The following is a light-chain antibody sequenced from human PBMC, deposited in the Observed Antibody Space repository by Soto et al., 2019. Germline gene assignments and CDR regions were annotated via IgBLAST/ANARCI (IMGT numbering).Light chain of an antibody. V-gene: IGLV2-14*01. J-gene: IGLJ2*01. CDR3: SSQEV. Sequence: QSALTQPASVSGSPGQSITISCTGTSSDVGGYNYVSWYQQHPGKAPKLMIYEVSNRPSGVSNRFSGSKSGNTASLTISGLQAEDEADYYGSSQEVFGGGTQLTVL. CDR2: EVS. CDR1: SSDVGGYNY.